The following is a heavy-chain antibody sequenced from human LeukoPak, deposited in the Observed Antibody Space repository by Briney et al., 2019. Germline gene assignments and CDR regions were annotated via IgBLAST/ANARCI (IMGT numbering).Heavy chain of an antibody. Sequence: GSLRLSCAASGFTFSSYNMNWVRQAPGKGLEWVSSISSSSSYIYYADSVKGRFTISRDNAKNSLYLQMNSLRAEDTAVYYCARGLGYDFWSGYSPPGYWGQGTLVTVSS. D-gene: IGHD3-3*01. CDR1: GFTFSSYN. CDR3: ARGLGYDFWSGYSPPGY. V-gene: IGHV3-21*01. J-gene: IGHJ4*02. CDR2: ISSSSSYI.